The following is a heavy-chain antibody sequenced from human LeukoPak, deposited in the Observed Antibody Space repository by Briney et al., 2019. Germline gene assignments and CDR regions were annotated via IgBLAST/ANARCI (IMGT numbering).Heavy chain of an antibody. CDR3: ARDRVLNCSSTSCYSYYYYYYMDV. Sequence: SVKVSCKASGYTFTSYDINWVRQAPGQGLEWMGGIIPIFGTANYAQKFQGRVTITADESTSTAYMELSSLRSEDTAVYYCARDRVLNCSSTSCYSYYYYYYMDVWGKGTTVTVSS. V-gene: IGHV1-69*13. D-gene: IGHD2-2*01. CDR1: GYTFTSYD. J-gene: IGHJ6*03. CDR2: IIPIFGTA.